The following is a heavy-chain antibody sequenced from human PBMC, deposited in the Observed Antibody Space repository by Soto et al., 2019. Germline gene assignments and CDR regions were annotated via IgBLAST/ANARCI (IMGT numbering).Heavy chain of an antibody. D-gene: IGHD4-17*01. CDR1: GFIFTKNA. CDR3: AGRTVTSSWTLDI. V-gene: IGHV3-23*01. J-gene: IGHJ3*02. CDR2: ISGTAGRT. Sequence: GGSLRLSCATSGFIFTKNAMSWVRQAPGKGLEWLSGISGTAGRTYYADSVKGRFTISRDTSKNTVYLQMNSLRAEDTAIYYCAGRTVTSSWTLDIWGQGTMVTVSS.